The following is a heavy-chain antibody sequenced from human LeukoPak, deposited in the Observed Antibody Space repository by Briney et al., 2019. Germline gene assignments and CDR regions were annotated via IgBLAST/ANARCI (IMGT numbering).Heavy chain of an antibody. Sequence: GGSLRLSCAASGFTFSSYGMSWVRQAPGKGLEWVSAISGSGGSTYYADSVKGRFTISRDNSKNTLFLQMNSLRVEDTAVYYCAKAGLVRGGALDSWGQGTLVTVSS. CDR3: AKAGLVRGGALDS. J-gene: IGHJ4*02. V-gene: IGHV3-23*01. CDR1: GFTFSSYG. CDR2: ISGSGGST. D-gene: IGHD4/OR15-4a*01.